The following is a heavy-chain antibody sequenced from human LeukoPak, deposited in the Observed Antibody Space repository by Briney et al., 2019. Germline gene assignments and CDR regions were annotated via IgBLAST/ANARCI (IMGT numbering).Heavy chain of an antibody. Sequence: SVKLSCKASGGTFSSYAISWVRQAPGQGLEWMGRIIPIFGTANYAQKFQGRVTITTDESTSTAYMELSSLSSEDTAVYYCARGINYGHAFDIWGQGTMVTVSS. D-gene: IGHD4-17*01. CDR3: ARGINYGHAFDI. J-gene: IGHJ3*02. CDR1: GGTFSSYA. V-gene: IGHV1-69*05. CDR2: IIPIFGTA.